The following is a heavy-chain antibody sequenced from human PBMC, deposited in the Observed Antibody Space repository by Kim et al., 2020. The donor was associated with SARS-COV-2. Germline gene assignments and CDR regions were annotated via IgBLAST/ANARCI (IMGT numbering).Heavy chain of an antibody. CDR3: ARVSGNSYPFDS. J-gene: IGHJ5*01. CDR1: GYDFPTLW. D-gene: IGHD3-10*01. CDR2: IYPANSDT. Sequence: GESLKISCKASGYDFPTLWIGWVRQLPGRGLEWMGIIYPANSDTKYSPSFRGQVTLSADRSTNTAYLQWCSLKASDTAMYYCARVSGNSYPFDSWGQGTLVTVSS. V-gene: IGHV5-51*01.